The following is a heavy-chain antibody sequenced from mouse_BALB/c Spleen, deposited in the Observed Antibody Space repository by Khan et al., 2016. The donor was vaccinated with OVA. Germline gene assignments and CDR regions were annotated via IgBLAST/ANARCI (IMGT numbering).Heavy chain of an antibody. CDR1: GFTFSDYG. J-gene: IGHJ3*01. CDR3: ARGGKGGFAY. Sequence: EVELVESGGGLVQPGGSRTLSCAASGFTFSDYGMAWVRQAPGKGPVWVAFVSSLAYNFYYADTVKGRFTISRENAKNTLYLEMSSRRAEDTAMYYCARGGKGGFAYWGQGTLVTVSA. CDR2: VSSLAYNF. V-gene: IGHV5-15*02.